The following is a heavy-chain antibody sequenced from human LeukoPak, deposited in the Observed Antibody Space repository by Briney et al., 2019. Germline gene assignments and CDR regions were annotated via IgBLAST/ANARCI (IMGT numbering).Heavy chain of an antibody. CDR2: IYYSGST. V-gene: IGHV4-39*01. CDR3: ARHAYSYATSPFDY. J-gene: IGHJ4*02. CDR1: GGSIGNSRYY. Sequence: PSETLSLTCAVSGGSIGNSRYYWGWLRQPPGKGLEWFGTIYYSGSTYYNPSLKSRVTISVDTSKNQFSLKLSSVTAADTAVYYCARHAYSYATSPFDYWGQGTLVTVSS. D-gene: IGHD5-18*01.